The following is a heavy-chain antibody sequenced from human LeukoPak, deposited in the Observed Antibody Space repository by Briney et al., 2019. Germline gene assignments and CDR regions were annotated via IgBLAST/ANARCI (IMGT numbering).Heavy chain of an antibody. CDR3: ARESLRGYSYGLGDLDY. CDR2: IIPIFGTA. J-gene: IGHJ4*02. Sequence: GASVKVSCKASGGTFSSYAISWVRQAPGQGLEWMGGIIPIFGTANYAQKFQGRVTITADKSTSTAYMELSSLRSEDTAVYYCARESLRGYSYGLGDLDYWGQGTLVTVSS. CDR1: GGTFSSYA. V-gene: IGHV1-69*06. D-gene: IGHD5-18*01.